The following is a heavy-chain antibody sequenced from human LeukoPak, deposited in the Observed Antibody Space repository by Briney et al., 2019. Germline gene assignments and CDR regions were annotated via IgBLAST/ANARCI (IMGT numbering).Heavy chain of an antibody. D-gene: IGHD2-2*02. Sequence: PSETLSLTCAVYGGSFSGYYWSWIRQPPGKGLEWIGEINHSGSTNYNPSLKSRVTISVDTSKNQFSLKLSSVTAADTAVYYCARGPRRHTQRGGYFDYWGQGTLVTVSS. CDR1: GGSFSGYY. CDR2: INHSGST. V-gene: IGHV4-34*01. CDR3: ARGPRRHTQRGGYFDY. J-gene: IGHJ4*02.